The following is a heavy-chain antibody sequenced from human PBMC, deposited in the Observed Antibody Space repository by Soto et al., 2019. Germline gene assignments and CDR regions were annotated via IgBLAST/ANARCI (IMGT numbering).Heavy chain of an antibody. CDR3: ARGSCSSTSCPRYGMDV. J-gene: IGHJ6*02. CDR2: ISSSSSYI. Sequence: EVQLVESGGGLVKPGGSLRLSCAASGFTFSSYSMNWVRQAPGKGLEWVSSISSSSSYIYYADSVKGRFTISRDNAKNSLYLKMNSLRAEDTAVYYCARGSCSSTSCPRYGMDVWGQGTTVTVSS. CDR1: GFTFSSYS. V-gene: IGHV3-21*01. D-gene: IGHD2-2*01.